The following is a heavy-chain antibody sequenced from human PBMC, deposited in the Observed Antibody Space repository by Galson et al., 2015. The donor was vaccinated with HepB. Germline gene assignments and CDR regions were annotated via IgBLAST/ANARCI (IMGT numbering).Heavy chain of an antibody. CDR1: GGSISSSSYY. D-gene: IGHD3-22*01. Sequence: SETLSLTCTVSGGSISSSSYYWGWIRQPPGKGLEWIGSIYYSGSTYYNPSLKSRVTISVDTSKNQFSLKLSSVTAADTAVYYCARHSLWGSSGGGDYFDYWGQGTLVTVSS. CDR2: IYYSGST. J-gene: IGHJ4*02. CDR3: ARHSLWGSSGGGDYFDY. V-gene: IGHV4-39*01.